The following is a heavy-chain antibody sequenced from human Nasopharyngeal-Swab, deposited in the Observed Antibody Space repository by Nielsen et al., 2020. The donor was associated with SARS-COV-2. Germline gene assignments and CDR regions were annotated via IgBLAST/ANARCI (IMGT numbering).Heavy chain of an antibody. CDR2: IYSGGST. CDR1: GFTVSSNY. D-gene: IGHD3-9*01. V-gene: IGHV3-53*01. CDR3: ARVAAGGFDWYSRYYGMDV. J-gene: IGHJ6*02. Sequence: GESLKISCAASGFTVSSNYMSWVRQAPGKGLKWVSVIYSGGSTYYADSVKGRFTISRDNSKNTLYLQMNSLRAEDTAVYYCARVAAGGFDWYSRYYGMDVWGQGTTVTVSS.